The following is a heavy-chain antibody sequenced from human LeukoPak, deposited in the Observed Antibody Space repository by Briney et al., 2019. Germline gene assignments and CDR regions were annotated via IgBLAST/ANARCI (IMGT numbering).Heavy chain of an antibody. Sequence: GGSLRLSCAASRFTFSSYGMHWLRQAPGKGLEWVAFIRYDGSNKYYADSVKGRFTSSRDNSKNTLYPLMSSLRAEDTAVYYCAEGESTYCSGGSCYSSDYYYMDVWGKGTTVTVPS. V-gene: IGHV3-30*02. CDR1: RFTFSSYG. D-gene: IGHD2-15*01. J-gene: IGHJ6*03. CDR3: AEGESTYCSGGSCYSSDYYYMDV. CDR2: IRYDGSNK.